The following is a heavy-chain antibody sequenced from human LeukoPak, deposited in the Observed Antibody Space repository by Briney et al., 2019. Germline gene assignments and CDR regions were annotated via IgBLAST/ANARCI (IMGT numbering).Heavy chain of an antibody. CDR1: GDFITAYY. CDR3: ARTTEGGYTYDYFYYYYMDV. CDR2: INHSGST. D-gene: IGHD5-18*01. Sequence: PSETLSLTCTVSGDFITAYYWSWIRQPPGKGLEWIGEINHSGSTNYNPSLKSRVTISVDTSKNQFSLKLSSVTAADTAVYYCARTTEGGYTYDYFYYYYMDVWGKGTTVTISS. V-gene: IGHV4-34*01. J-gene: IGHJ6*03.